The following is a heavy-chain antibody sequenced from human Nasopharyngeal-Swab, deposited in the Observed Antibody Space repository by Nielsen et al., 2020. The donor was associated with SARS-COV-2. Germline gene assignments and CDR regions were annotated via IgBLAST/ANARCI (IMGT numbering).Heavy chain of an antibody. CDR2: INHSGST. Sequence: GSLRLSCAVYGGSFSGYYWSWIRQPPGKGLEWIGGINHSGSTNYNPSLKSRVTISVDTSKNQFSLKLSSVTAADTALYYCARGPVVAYCGGDCYSEVILPGFDYWGQGTLVTVSS. D-gene: IGHD2-21*02. CDR3: ARGPVVAYCGGDCYSEVILPGFDY. V-gene: IGHV4-34*01. CDR1: GGSFSGYY. J-gene: IGHJ4*02.